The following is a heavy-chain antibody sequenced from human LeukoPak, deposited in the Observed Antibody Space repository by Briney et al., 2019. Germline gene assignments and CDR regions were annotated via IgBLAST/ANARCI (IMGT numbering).Heavy chain of an antibody. Sequence: ASVKVSCKTSGYTFTAYYMHWVRQAPGQGLEWMGWINPNSGGTNSALKFQGRVTMTRDTSITTTYMELSMLTSDDAGVDNCASHSGSGSSYYPLDFWGQGTLVTVSS. CDR3: ASHSGSGSSYYPLDF. CDR1: GYTFTAYY. CDR2: INPNSGGT. J-gene: IGHJ4*02. D-gene: IGHD3-10*01. V-gene: IGHV1-2*02.